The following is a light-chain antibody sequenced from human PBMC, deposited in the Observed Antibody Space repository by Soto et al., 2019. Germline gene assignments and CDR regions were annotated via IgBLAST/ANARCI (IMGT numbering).Light chain of an antibody. V-gene: IGLV2-8*01. J-gene: IGLJ3*02. CDR3: TSYAGSNIWV. CDR1: SSDVGAYNY. Sequence: QSALTQPPSASGSPGQSVTISCTGTSSDVGAYNYVSWYQQYPGKAPKLMIHEVNKRPSGVPDRFSGSKSGKTASLTVSGLQPEDEADDHCTSYAGSNIWVFGGGTKLTVL. CDR2: EVN.